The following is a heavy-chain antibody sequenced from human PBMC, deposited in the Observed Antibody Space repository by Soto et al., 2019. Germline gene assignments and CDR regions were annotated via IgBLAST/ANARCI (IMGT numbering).Heavy chain of an antibody. V-gene: IGHV4-34*01. Sequence: SETLSLTCGVYGGSFSDNSWGWIRQPPGKGLEWIGEINHSGATKYNTSLKSRLTISVDRSKNQFTLQLTSVTVADTAVYYCATSYGNAWYTYWGQGTQVTVSS. CDR2: INHSGAT. CDR3: ATSYGNAWYTY. CDR1: GGSFSDNS. J-gene: IGHJ4*02. D-gene: IGHD6-13*01.